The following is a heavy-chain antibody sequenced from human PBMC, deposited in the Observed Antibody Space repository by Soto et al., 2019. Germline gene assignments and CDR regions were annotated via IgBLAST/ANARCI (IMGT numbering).Heavy chain of an antibody. V-gene: IGHV3-73*01. CDR2: IRDRAYNYAT. Sequence: EVLLVESGGGLVQPGGSLKLSCAASGFVFKDSSIHWVRQASGKGLEWVGRIRDRAYNYATSYAASVKGRFTISRDDSSNTAFLQMNSLKTEDTAIYYCTRLISAAQDYWGQGTRVTVPS. CDR1: GFVFKDSS. CDR3: TRLISAAQDY. J-gene: IGHJ4*02. D-gene: IGHD3-22*01.